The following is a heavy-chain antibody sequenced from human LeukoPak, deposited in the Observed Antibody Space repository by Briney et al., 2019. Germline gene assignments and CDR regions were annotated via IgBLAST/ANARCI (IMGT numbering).Heavy chain of an antibody. CDR1: GFTFSSYW. J-gene: IGHJ3*02. V-gene: IGHV3-74*01. Sequence: GGSLRLSFAASGFTFSSYWRHGFRKPPGKGRSWVGRINSDGGSTSYAASVKGRLTSSSDNAKTSLYLHMSSLRAEDTAVYYCASRPAWASTGYYPGGGAFDIWGQGTMVTVSS. D-gene: IGHD3-22*01. CDR3: ASRPAWASTGYYPGGGAFDI. CDR2: INSDGGST.